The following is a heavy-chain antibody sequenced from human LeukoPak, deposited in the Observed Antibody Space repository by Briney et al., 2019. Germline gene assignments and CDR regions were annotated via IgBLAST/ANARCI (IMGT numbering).Heavy chain of an antibody. V-gene: IGHV1-46*01. J-gene: IGHJ5*02. CDR2: INHSGGST. D-gene: IGHD3-22*01. CDR1: GYTFTSYY. Sequence: GASVKVSCKASGYTFTSYYMHWVRQAPGQGLEWMGIINHSGGSTSYAQKFQGRVTMTRDTSTSTVYMELSSLRSEDTAVYYCAASIDYYDSSGLPTFNWFDPWGQGTLVTVSS. CDR3: AASIDYYDSSGLPTFNWFDP.